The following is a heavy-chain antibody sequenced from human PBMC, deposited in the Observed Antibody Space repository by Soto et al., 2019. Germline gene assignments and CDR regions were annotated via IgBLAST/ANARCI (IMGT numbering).Heavy chain of an antibody. CDR2: IYSGGRN. CDR1: GGSISSFY. Sequence: PSETLSLTCTVSGGSISSFYWSWIRQPAGKGLEWIGRIYSGGRNSYNPPLKSRVTMSVDTSKNQFYLRLSSVTAADTAMYYCARGSSRWDSWGQGTLVPVSP. D-gene: IGHD6-13*01. CDR3: ARGSSRWDS. J-gene: IGHJ4*02. V-gene: IGHV4-4*07.